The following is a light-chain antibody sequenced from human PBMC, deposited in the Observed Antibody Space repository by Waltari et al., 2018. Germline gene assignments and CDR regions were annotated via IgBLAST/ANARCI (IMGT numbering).Light chain of an antibody. V-gene: IGLV1-44*01. Sequence: QSVLTPPPSASGNPGPRVTIPCSGPNSNMGSHSATWFQHLPGTAPNLLIHRNTERPSGVPGRFSGSKSGTSASLAISGLQSEDEGDYYCALWDDSLNGVVFGGGTKLTVL. CDR2: RNT. J-gene: IGLJ2*01. CDR1: NSNMGSHS. CDR3: ALWDDSLNGVV.